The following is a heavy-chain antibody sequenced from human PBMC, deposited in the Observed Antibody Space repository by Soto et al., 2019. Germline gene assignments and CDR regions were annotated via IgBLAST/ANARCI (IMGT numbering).Heavy chain of an antibody. Sequence: PSEPLSLTCAVSVGSFSGANWSWIRQPPAKVLEWIGEINHSGSTNYNPSLKSRVTISVDTSKNQFSLQLTSVTAADTAVYYCARALKEYYYDSNPYYYFDYWGQGTLVTVSS. CDR1: VGSFSGAN. J-gene: IGHJ4*02. V-gene: IGHV4-34*01. CDR2: INHSGST. CDR3: ARALKEYYYDSNPYYYFDY. D-gene: IGHD3-22*01.